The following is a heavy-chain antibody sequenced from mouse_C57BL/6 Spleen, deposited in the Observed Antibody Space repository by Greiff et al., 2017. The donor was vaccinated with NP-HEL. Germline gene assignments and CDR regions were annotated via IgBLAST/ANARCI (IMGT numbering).Heavy chain of an antibody. D-gene: IGHD1-1*01. J-gene: IGHJ1*03. CDR1: GYTFTDYN. Sequence: VQLQQSGPELVKPGASVKIPCKASGYTFTDYNMDWVKQSHGKSLEWIGDINPNNGGTIYNQKFKGKATLTVDKSSSTAYMELRSLTSEDTAVYYCARCGDYYGSSYWYFDVWGTGTTVTVSS. V-gene: IGHV1-18*01. CDR2: INPNNGGT. CDR3: ARCGDYYGSSYWYFDV.